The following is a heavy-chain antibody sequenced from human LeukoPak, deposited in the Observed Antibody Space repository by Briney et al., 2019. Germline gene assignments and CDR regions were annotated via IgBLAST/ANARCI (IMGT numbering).Heavy chain of an antibody. J-gene: IGHJ4*02. V-gene: IGHV3-21*01. CDR1: GFTFSSYT. Sequence: PGGSLRLSCAASGFTFSSYTMNWVRQAPGKGLEWVSSISSGSNYIYYADSVKGRFTISRDNAKNSLYLQMNSLRAEDTAVYYCAREHGMSTMSYWGQGTLVTVSS. CDR3: AREHGMSTMSY. CDR2: ISSGSNYI. D-gene: IGHD5-24*01.